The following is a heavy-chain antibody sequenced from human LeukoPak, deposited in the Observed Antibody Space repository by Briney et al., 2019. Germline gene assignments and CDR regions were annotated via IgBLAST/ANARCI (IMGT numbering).Heavy chain of an antibody. D-gene: IGHD6-25*01. CDR3: ARVGARLGAFDI. CDR2: IKSDGSIT. J-gene: IGHJ3*02. Sequence: GGSLRLSCAASGFTFSSYWMHWVPHAPGKGLVWGSRIKSDGSITNYTDSVKGRFTISRDNAKNTLYGQMNSVRADDTAVYYCARVGARLGAFDIWGQGTMVTVSS. V-gene: IGHV3-74*01. CDR1: GFTFSSYW.